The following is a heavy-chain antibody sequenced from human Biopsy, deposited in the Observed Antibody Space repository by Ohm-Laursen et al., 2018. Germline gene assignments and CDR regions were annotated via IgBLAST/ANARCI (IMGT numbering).Heavy chain of an antibody. J-gene: IGHJ6*02. V-gene: IGHV4-34*01. Sequence: SDTLSLTCAVYGVSFNGYFWSWIRQPPGKGLEWIGDITQSGSTNYSPSLKSRVTIPVDTAKKQFSLSLRSVTAADTAVYYCARVPLPGIGAAYQGRFLYGMDVWGQGTTVSVSS. CDR2: ITQSGST. D-gene: IGHD6-13*01. CDR1: GVSFNGYF. CDR3: ARVPLPGIGAAYQGRFLYGMDV.